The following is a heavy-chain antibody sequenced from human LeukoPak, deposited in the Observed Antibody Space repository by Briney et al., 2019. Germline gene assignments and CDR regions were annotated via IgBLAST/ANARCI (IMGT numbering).Heavy chain of an antibody. J-gene: IGHJ6*02. Sequence: GGSLRLSCAASGFPFSSYWMSWVRQAPGKGLEWVAVISYDGSNKYYADSVKGRFTISRDNSKNTLYLQMNSLRAEDTAVYYCAKEWLESPYYYYGMDVWGQGTTVTVSS. D-gene: IGHD5-24*01. V-gene: IGHV3-30*18. CDR3: AKEWLESPYYYYGMDV. CDR2: ISYDGSNK. CDR1: GFPFSSYW.